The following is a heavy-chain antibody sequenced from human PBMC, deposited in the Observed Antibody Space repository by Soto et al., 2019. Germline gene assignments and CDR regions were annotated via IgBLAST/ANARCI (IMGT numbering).Heavy chain of an antibody. Sequence: QVQLQESGPGLVKPSQTLSLTCTVSGGSISSGGYYWSWIRQHPGKGLEWIGYIYYSGSTYYNPSLKGRVTISVDTSKNQFSLQLSSVTAADTAVYYCARDCRIAAAGNGYDYYMYGWGKGTNVTVS. CDR3: ARDCRIAAAGNGYDYYMYG. CDR2: IYYSGST. CDR1: GGSISSGGYY. J-gene: IGHJ6*03. D-gene: IGHD6-13*01. V-gene: IGHV4-31*03.